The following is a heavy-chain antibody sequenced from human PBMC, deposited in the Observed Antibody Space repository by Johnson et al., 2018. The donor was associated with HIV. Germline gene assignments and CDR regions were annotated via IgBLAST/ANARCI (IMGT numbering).Heavy chain of an antibody. CDR3: ARDRIVGADYDAFDI. CDR1: GFTLSTYG. Sequence: QVQLVESGGGVVQPGRSLRLSCVASGFTLSTYGMHWVRQAPGKGLEWVAVMSYDGSNKYYADSVKGRFTISRDNSKNTLYLQMNSLRAEDTAVYYCARDRIVGADYDAFDIWGQGTMVTVSS. J-gene: IGHJ3*02. V-gene: IGHV3-30*03. D-gene: IGHD1-26*01. CDR2: MSYDGSNK.